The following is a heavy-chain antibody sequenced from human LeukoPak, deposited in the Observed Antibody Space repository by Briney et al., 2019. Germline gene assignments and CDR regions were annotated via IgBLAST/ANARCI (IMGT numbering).Heavy chain of an antibody. CDR1: GFTFSSFG. V-gene: IGHV3-30*02. Sequence: GGSLRLSCAASGFTFSSFGMHWVRQAPGKGLQWVAFIRYDRSDKYYADSVKGRFTISRDNSKNTLFLQMNSLRAEDTAVYYGASRADRGIVVVTQAFDAFDIWGQGTMVTVSS. CDR3: ASRADRGIVVVTQAFDAFDI. CDR2: IRYDRSDK. J-gene: IGHJ3*02. D-gene: IGHD3-22*01.